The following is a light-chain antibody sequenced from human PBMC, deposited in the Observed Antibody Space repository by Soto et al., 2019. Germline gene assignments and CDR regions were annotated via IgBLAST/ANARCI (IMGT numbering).Light chain of an antibody. J-gene: IGLJ1*01. Sequence: QAVVTQDASLTVSPGGTVTLTCGSSTGAVTSGHYPHWFQQKPGQAPRTLIYDTSIKHSWTPARFSGSLLGGKAALTLSGAQPEDEADYYCLVIYTGVGEVFGTGTKLTVL. CDR1: TGAVTSGHY. V-gene: IGLV7-46*01. CDR2: DTS. CDR3: LVIYTGVGEV.